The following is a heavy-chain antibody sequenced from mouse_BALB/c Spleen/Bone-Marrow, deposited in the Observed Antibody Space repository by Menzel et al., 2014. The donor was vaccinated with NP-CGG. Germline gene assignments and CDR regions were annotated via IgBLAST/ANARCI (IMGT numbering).Heavy chain of an antibody. V-gene: IGHV1-82*01. CDR2: IYPGDGDI. D-gene: IGHD2-1*01. CDR1: GYAFSSSW. CDR3: VRGGNYRFDY. Sequence: VKLVESGPELVKPGASVKISCKASGYAFSSSWKNWVKQRPGQGLEWIGRIYPGDGDINYNGNFKGKATLTADKSSSTAYMQLSGLTSVDSAVYFCVRGGNYRFDYWGQGTTLTVSS. J-gene: IGHJ2*01.